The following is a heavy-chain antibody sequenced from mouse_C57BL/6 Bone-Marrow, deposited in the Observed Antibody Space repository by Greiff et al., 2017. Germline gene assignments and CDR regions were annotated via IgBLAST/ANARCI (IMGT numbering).Heavy chain of an antibody. CDR2: IDPDTGGT. CDR3: TRREGWLLWFAY. J-gene: IGHJ3*01. CDR1: GYTFTDYE. Sequence: QVQLKESGAELVRPGASVTLSCKASGYTFTDYEMHWVKQTPVHGLEWIGAIDPDTGGTAYNQKFKGKAILTADKSSSTAYMELRSLTSEDSAVYYCTRREGWLLWFAYWGQGTLVTVSA. V-gene: IGHV1-15*01. D-gene: IGHD2-3*01.